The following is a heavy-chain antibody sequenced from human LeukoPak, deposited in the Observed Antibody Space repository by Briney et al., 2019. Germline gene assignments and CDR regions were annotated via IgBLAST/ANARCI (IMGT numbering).Heavy chain of an antibody. V-gene: IGHV3-9*01. J-gene: IGHJ4*02. D-gene: IGHD5-18*01. CDR2: LSWNSGTI. Sequence: GRSLRLSCAASGFIFDDYAMHWVRHAPGKGLEWVSGLSWNSGTIGYADSVKGRFTISRDNAKNSLYLQMSSLGAEDTAFYYCVKDIGIGYSYGPDFWGQGTLVTVSS. CDR3: VKDIGIGYSYGPDF. CDR1: GFIFDDYA.